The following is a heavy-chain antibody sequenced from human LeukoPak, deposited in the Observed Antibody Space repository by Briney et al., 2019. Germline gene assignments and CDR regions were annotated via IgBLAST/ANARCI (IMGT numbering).Heavy chain of an antibody. D-gene: IGHD6-13*01. CDR2: IYCSGST. Sequence: SETLSPTCTVSGGSISSYYWSWIRQPPEKGLEWIGYIYCSGSTNYNPSLKSRVTISVDTSTNQFSLKLSSVTAADTAVYYCARHHIAAALNWFDPWGQGTLVTVSS. V-gene: IGHV4-59*08. CDR1: GGSISSYY. J-gene: IGHJ5*02. CDR3: ARHHIAAALNWFDP.